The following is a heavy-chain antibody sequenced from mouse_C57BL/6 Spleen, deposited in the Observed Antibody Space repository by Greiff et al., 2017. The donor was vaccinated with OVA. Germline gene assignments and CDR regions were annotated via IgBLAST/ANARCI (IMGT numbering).Heavy chain of an antibody. Sequence: QVQLQQSGAELVKPGASVKLSCKASGYTFTSYWMQWVKQRPGQGLEWIGEIDPSDSYTNYNQKFKGKTTWTVDTCTSTAYMQLSSLTSEDTAVYYCARGGDSSVTGAYWGQGTLVTVSA. J-gene: IGHJ3*01. CDR1: GYTFTSYW. CDR2: IDPSDSYT. D-gene: IGHD3-2*02. V-gene: IGHV1-50*01. CDR3: ARGGDSSVTGAY.